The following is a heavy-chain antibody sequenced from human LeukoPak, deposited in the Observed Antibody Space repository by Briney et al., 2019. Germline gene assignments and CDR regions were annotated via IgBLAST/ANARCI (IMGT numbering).Heavy chain of an antibody. Sequence: GGSLRLSCPASGFTFSSYAMNWVRQAPAKGLDGVSVISGSGGRTYYPDSLNGRFTIPRDKSKKTLYLPMNSLRAEDTAVYYCAKGFSASQLLWALDYWGQGNLVTVSS. CDR3: AKGFSASQLLWALDY. CDR1: GFTFSSYA. V-gene: IGHV3-23*01. J-gene: IGHJ4*02. D-gene: IGHD2-2*01. CDR2: ISGSGGRT.